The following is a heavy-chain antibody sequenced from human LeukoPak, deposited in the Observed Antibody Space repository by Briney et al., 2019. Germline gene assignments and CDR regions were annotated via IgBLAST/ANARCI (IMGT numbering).Heavy chain of an antibody. CDR2: ISSSGSTI. CDR1: GFTFSSYE. Sequence: GGSLRLSCAASGFTFSSYEMNWVRQAPGKGLEWVSYISSSGSTIYYADSVKGRFTISRDNAKNSLYLQMNSLRAEDTAVYYCAASRGVAAATAPTSTGEHYYYYGMDVWGQGTTVTVSS. V-gene: IGHV3-48*03. J-gene: IGHJ6*02. D-gene: IGHD2-15*01. CDR3: AASRGVAAATAPTSTGEHYYYYGMDV.